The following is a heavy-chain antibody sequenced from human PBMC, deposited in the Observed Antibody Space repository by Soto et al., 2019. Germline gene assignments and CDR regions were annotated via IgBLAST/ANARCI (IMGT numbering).Heavy chain of an antibody. D-gene: IGHD4-17*01. CDR1: GYSFTSYW. J-gene: IGHJ3*02. CDR2: IYPGDSDT. V-gene: IGHV5-51*01. Sequence: GESLKISCKGSGYSFTSYWIGWVRQMPGKGLEWMGIIYPGDSDTRYSPSFQGQVTISADKSISTAYLQWSSLKASDTAMYYCARPFDYGDSWGDAFDIWGQGTMVTVSS. CDR3: ARPFDYGDSWGDAFDI.